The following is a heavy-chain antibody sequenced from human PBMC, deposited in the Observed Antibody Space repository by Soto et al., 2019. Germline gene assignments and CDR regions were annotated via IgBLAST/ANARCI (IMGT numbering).Heavy chain of an antibody. CDR2: IYYSGST. J-gene: IGHJ4*02. CDR1: GGSISSGGYY. Sequence: PSETLSLTCTVSGGSISSGGYYWSWIRQHPGKGLEWIGYIYYSGSTYYNPSLKSRVTISVDTSKNQFSLKLSSVTAADTAVYYCARLSRSSYSFVYWGQGTLVTFSS. CDR3: ARLSRSSYSFVY. D-gene: IGHD6-6*01. V-gene: IGHV4-31*03.